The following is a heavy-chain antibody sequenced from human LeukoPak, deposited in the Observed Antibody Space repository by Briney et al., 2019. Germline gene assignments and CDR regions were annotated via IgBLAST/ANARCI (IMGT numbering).Heavy chain of an antibody. V-gene: IGHV3-74*01. CDR2: ISSDGSST. CDR3: TRDRSYANDY. CDR1: GFTFSSYW. Sequence: PGGSLRLSCAASGFTFSSYWMHWVRQAPGKELVWVSRISSDGSSTSYADSVKGRFTITRDNAKNTLCLQMNSLRAEDTAVYYCTRDRSYANDYWGQGTLVTVSS. D-gene: IGHD1-26*01. J-gene: IGHJ4*02.